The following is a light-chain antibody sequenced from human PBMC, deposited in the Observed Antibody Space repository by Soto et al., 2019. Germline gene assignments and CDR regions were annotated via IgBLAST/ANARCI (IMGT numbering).Light chain of an antibody. CDR1: NSNIGTNH. V-gene: IGLV1-51*01. J-gene: IGLJ1*01. CDR2: DNN. CDR3: GTWDSSLSVGYV. Sequence: QSVLTQPPSVSAAPGQKVTISCSGSNSNIGTNHVSWYQQLPGTAPKPLIYDNNNRPSGIPDRFSGSRSGTSATLDITGLQTGDEAEYYCGTWDSSLSVGYVFGTGTKLTVL.